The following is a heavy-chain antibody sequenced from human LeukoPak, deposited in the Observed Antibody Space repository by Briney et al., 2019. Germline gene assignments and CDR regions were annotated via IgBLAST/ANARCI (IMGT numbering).Heavy chain of an antibody. CDR2: INHSGST. V-gene: IGHV4-34*01. CDR3: ARLDGIAAQSGWFDP. Sequence: SETLSLTCAVYGGSFSGYYWSWIRQPPGKGLEWIGEINHSGSTNYNPSLKSRVTISVDRSKNQFSLKLSSVTAADTAVYYCARLDGIAAQSGWFDPWGQGTLVTVSS. CDR1: GGSFSGYY. D-gene: IGHD6-6*01. J-gene: IGHJ5*02.